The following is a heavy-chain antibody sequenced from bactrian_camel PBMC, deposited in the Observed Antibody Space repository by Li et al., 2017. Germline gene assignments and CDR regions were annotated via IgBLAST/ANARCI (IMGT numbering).Heavy chain of an antibody. J-gene: IGHJ4*01. V-gene: IGHV3S10*01. CDR3: CTQRYVGRWLGEDFHW. CDR1: GVTVNVYF. D-gene: IGHD1*01. CDR2: IGRDGSE. Sequence: DVQLVESGGGSVQAGGSLRLSCAVSGVTVNVYFMNWFCQVSGKKREGVAGIGRDGSESYVDSVKGRFTISRNNAKTTVYLQMDSLKSEDTALYYCCTQRYVGRWLGEDFHWGGQGTQVTVS.